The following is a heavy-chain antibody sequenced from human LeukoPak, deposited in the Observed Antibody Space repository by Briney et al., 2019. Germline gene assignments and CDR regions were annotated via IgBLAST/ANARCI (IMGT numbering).Heavy chain of an antibody. D-gene: IGHD4-11*01. V-gene: IGHV1-2*02. CDR1: GYTFHGYY. CDR3: ARWMTTVITPDY. CDR2: INPNSGGT. Sequence: ASVTVSCKASGYTFHGYYLHWVRQAPGQGLEWMGWINPNSGGTNYAQNFQGRVTMTRDTSISTAYMELSRLRSDDTAVYYCARWMTTVITPDYWGQGTLVTVSS. J-gene: IGHJ4*02.